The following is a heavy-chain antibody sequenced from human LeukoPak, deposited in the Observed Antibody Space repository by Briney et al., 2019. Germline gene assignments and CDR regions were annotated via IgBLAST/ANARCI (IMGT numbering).Heavy chain of an antibody. CDR2: IYTSGST. CDR3: ASNYGIVGANNAFDI. D-gene: IGHD1-26*01. V-gene: IGHV4-61*02. Sequence: SQTLSLTCAVSGGSISSGSYYWSWVRQPAGKGLEWIGRIYTSGSTNYNPSLKSRATISVDTSKNQFSLKLSSVTAADTAVYYCASNYGIVGANNAFDIWGQGTMVTVSS. CDR1: GGSISSGSYY. J-gene: IGHJ3*02.